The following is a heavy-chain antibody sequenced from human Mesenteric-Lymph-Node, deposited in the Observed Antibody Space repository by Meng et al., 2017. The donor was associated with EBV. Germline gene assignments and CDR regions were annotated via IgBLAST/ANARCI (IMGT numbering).Heavy chain of an antibody. J-gene: IGHJ4*02. Sequence: LPPEEAGSGLVKAPEPLSLICSVCGGSVNSGGYSWCWIRQSPEKGLEWIGYVHHSGHFYYHPSLETRVIISLERSKKQFSLKLTSVTAADTAVYYCAGGDYVNQFNYWGQGTLVTVSS. CDR2: VHHSGHF. V-gene: IGHV4-30-2*06. CDR3: AGGDYVNQFNY. D-gene: IGHD4-17*01. CDR1: GGSVNSGGYS.